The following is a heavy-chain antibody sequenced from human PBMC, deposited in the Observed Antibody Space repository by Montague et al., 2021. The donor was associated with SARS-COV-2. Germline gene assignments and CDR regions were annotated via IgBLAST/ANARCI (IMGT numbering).Heavy chain of an antibody. Sequence: SETLSLTCTVAGGSISSSNYDWDWIRQPPGKGLEWIGSIYDSGSTYYXPSVKSRVTISVDTSKNHFSLKLSSVTAADTAVYYCARRGRKLLPVATTIGGFDIWGQGTMVTVSS. CDR2: IYDSGST. CDR1: GGSISSSNYD. V-gene: IGHV4-39*02. D-gene: IGHD5-12*01. CDR3: ARRGRKLLPVATTIGGFDI. J-gene: IGHJ3*02.